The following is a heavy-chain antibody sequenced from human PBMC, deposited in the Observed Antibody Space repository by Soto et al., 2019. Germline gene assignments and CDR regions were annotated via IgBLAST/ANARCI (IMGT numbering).Heavy chain of an antibody. D-gene: IGHD6-19*01. CDR3: ASSTSKQWLPSDY. CDR2: ISGSGGST. Sequence: EVQLLESGGGLVQPGGSLRLSCAASGFTFSSYAMSWVRQAPGKGLEWVSAISGSGGSTYYADSVKGRFTISRDNSKNTLYLQMNSLRAEDTAVYYCASSTSKQWLPSDYWGQGTLVTVSS. CDR1: GFTFSSYA. J-gene: IGHJ4*02. V-gene: IGHV3-23*01.